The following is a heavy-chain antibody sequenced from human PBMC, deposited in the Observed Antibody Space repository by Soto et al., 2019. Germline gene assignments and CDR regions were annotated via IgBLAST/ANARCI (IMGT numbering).Heavy chain of an antibody. Sequence: GASVKVSCKASVGTFSSYAISWVRQAPGQGLEWMGGIIPIFGTANYAQKFQGRVTITADESTSTAYMELSSLRSEDTAVYYCAQDLGARTYYYYGMDVWGQGTTVTVSS. J-gene: IGHJ6*02. V-gene: IGHV1-69*13. CDR2: IIPIFGTA. CDR1: VGTFSSYA. CDR3: AQDLGARTYYYYGMDV.